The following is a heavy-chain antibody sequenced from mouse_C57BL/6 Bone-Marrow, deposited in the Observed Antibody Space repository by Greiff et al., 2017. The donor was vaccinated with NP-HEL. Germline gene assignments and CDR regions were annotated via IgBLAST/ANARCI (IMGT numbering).Heavy chain of an antibody. CDR1: GYSITSGYD. V-gene: IGHV3-1*01. J-gene: IGHJ1*03. CDR2: ISYSGST. Sequence: EVMLVESGPGMVKPSQSLSLTCTVTGYSITSGYDWHWIRHFPGNKLEWMGYISYSGSTNYNPSLKSRISITHDTSKNHFFLKLNSVTTEDTATYYCASTVVYWYFDVWGTGTTVTVSS. D-gene: IGHD1-1*01. CDR3: ASTVVYWYFDV.